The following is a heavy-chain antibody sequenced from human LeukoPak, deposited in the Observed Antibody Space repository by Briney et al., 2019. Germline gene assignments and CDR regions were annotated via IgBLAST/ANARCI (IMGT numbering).Heavy chain of an antibody. CDR2: MNPNSGNT. CDR1: GYTFTSYD. V-gene: IGHV1-8*01. J-gene: IGHJ6*02. CDR3: ARHLPYSSSWYIGYYYYGMDV. D-gene: IGHD6-13*01. Sequence: ASVKVSCKASGYTFTSYDINWVRQATGQGLEWMGWMNPNSGNTGYAQKFQGRVTMTRNTSISTAYVELSSLRSEDTAVYYCARHLPYSSSWYIGYYYYGMDVWGQGTTVTVSS.